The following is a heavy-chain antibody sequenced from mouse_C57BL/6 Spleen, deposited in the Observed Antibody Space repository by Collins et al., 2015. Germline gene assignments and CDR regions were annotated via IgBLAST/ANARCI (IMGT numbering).Heavy chain of an antibody. CDR3: ARDSAYYSNSDAMDC. J-gene: IGHJ4*01. D-gene: IGHD2-5*01. V-gene: IGHV1-75*01. Sequence: QVQLQQSGPELVKPGASVKISCKASGYTFTDYYINWVKQRPGQGLEWIGWIFPGSGSTYYNEKFKGKATLTVDKSSSTAYMLLSSLTSEDSAVYFCARDSAYYSNSDAMDCWGQGTSVTVSS. CDR2: IFPGSGST. CDR1: GYTFTDYY.